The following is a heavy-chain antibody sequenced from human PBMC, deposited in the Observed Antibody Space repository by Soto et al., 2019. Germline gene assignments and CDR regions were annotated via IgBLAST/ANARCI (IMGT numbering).Heavy chain of an antibody. CDR3: ARGYCSGNSYCYYGMDV. Sequence: QVQLVQSGAEVKKTGSSVKVSCKASGGTFSSYAISWVRQAPGQGLEWMGGIIPIFGTANYAQKFQGRVTITADESTSKAYMELRSLRYEDKVVYYYARGYCSGNSYCYYGMDVWGQGTTVTVSS. CDR2: IIPIFGTA. J-gene: IGHJ6*02. V-gene: IGHV1-69*01. CDR1: GGTFSSYA. D-gene: IGHD6-19*01.